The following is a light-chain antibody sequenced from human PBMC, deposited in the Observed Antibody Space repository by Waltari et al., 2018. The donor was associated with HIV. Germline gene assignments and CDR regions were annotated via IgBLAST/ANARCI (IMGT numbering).Light chain of an antibody. CDR3: QQYYTTPQT. J-gene: IGKJ1*01. Sequence: DIVMTQSPDSLAVSLGERATINCKSSQNILSSQRIFYSSDNKNYLAWYQQKPGQPPKLLIYWASTRASGVPDRISGSGAGTDFTLTSSSLQADDVAVYYCQQYYTTPQTFGQGTKVEIK. V-gene: IGKV4-1*01. CDR2: WAS. CDR1: QNILSSQRIFYSSDNKNY.